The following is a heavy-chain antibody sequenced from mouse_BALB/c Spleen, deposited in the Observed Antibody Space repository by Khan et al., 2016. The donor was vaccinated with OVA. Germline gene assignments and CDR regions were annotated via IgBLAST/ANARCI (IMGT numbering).Heavy chain of an antibody. V-gene: IGHV3-2*02. CDR1: GYSITRNYA. D-gene: IGHD1-1*01. CDR2: ISYSGTT. CDR3: ARGNYYGYALDY. J-gene: IGHJ4*01. Sequence: EVQLVESGPGLVKPSQSLSLTCTVTGYSITRNYAWNWIRQFPGNKLEWMGYISYSGTTTYKPSLKSRVSITRATSKNQFFLQLNSVTTEDTATYYCARGNYYGYALDYWGQGTSVTVSS.